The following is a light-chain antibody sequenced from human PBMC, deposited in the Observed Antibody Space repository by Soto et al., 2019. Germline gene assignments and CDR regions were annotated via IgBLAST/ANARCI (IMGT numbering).Light chain of an antibody. J-gene: IGKJ3*01. CDR2: GAS. CDR1: QGIANC. Sequence: IQLTQSPSSLSASVGDRVTISCRASQGIANCLAWYQQKPGKAPKLLIYGASTLQSGVPSRFSGSGSGTDFTLTISSLQPEDFATYYCQQLNSFPIPFGPGTNVDIK. V-gene: IGKV1-9*01. CDR3: QQLNSFPIP.